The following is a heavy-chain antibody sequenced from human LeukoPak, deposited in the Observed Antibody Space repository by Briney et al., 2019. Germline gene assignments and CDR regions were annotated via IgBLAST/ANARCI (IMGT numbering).Heavy chain of an antibody. CDR1: GFTFSTYG. D-gene: IGHD4-17*01. J-gene: IGHJ1*01. Sequence: GGSLRLSCEASGFTFSTYGMTWVRQAPGQALKWVSAISGSGGSTYHADSVKGRFTISRDNSKNTLYLQMNSLRAEDTAVYYCVKAANPHGDFWYFYHWGQGTLVTVSS. CDR3: VKAANPHGDFWYFYH. V-gene: IGHV3-23*01. CDR2: ISGSGGST.